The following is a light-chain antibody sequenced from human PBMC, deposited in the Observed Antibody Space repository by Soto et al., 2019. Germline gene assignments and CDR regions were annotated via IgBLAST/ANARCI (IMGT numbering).Light chain of an antibody. Sequence: DIQMTQSPSSLSASVGDRITITCRASQSIRTYLNWYQQRPGKAPNLLIYAASSLHTDVPSRFSGSGSGTDFTLIISSLQPEDFATYYCQQSYSSPQETFGGGTKVEMK. V-gene: IGKV1-39*01. J-gene: IGKJ4*01. CDR3: QQSYSSPQET. CDR2: AAS. CDR1: QSIRTY.